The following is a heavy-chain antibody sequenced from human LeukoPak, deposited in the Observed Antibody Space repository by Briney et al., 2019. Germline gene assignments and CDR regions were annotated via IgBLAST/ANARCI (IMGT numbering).Heavy chain of an antibody. V-gene: IGHV3-30*02. D-gene: IGHD3-10*01. J-gene: IGHJ6*03. CDR1: GFTFSSYG. CDR3: AKDGSGSYYVYYYYYMDV. Sequence: GGSLRLSCAASGFTFSSYGMHWVRRAPGKGLEWVAFIRYDGSNKYYADSVKGRFTISRDNSKNTLYLQMNSLRAEDTAVYYCAKDGSGSYYVYYYYYMDVWGKGTTVTISS. CDR2: IRYDGSNK.